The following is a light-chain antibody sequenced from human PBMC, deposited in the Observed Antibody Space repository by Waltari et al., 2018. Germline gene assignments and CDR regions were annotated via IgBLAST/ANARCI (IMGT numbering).Light chain of an antibody. CDR1: QGISSH. CDR3: QHLNSYPLT. CDR2: AAS. J-gene: IGKJ4*01. V-gene: IGKV1-9*01. Sequence: IQLTQSPSSLSASIGDRVTFSCRASQGISSHLAWFQQRPGNAPKLLIYAASTLQSTVPSRFSGSESGTDFTLTISRLQPEDVATYYCQHLNSYPLTFGGGTKVEI.